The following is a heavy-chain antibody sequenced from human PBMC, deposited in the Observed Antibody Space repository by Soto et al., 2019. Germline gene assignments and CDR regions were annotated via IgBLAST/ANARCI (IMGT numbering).Heavy chain of an antibody. J-gene: IGHJ3*02. CDR2: ISAYNGNT. CDR3: ARITMIVVVIGGLDAFDI. D-gene: IGHD3-22*01. CDR1: GYTFTSYG. V-gene: IGHV1-18*01. Sequence: QVQLVQSGAEVKKPGASVKVSCKASGYTFTSYGISWVRQAPGQGLEWMGWISAYNGNTNCAQKLQGRVTMTTDTSTSTAYMELRSLRSDDTAVYYCARITMIVVVIGGLDAFDIWGQGTMVTVSS.